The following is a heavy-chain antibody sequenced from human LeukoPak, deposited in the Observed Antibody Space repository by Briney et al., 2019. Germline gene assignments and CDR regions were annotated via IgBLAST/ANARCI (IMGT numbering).Heavy chain of an antibody. CDR2: LFSDGINQ. CDR1: GFTLSGYG. CDR3: ATHRGNSYTGHLES. D-gene: IGHD2-2*02. Sequence: PGGSLRLSCAASGFTLSGYGMHWVRQAPGKGLEWVGILFSDGINQYYADSVKGRFTVSRDTFKNTLYLQMNNVRAEDTDMYFCATHRGNSYTGHLESWGHGTLITVSS. J-gene: IGHJ5*01. V-gene: IGHV3-30*12.